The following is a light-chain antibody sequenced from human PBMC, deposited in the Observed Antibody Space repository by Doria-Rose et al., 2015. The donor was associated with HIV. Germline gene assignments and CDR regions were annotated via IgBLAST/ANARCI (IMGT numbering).Light chain of an antibody. CDR3: HQYNNWPT. CDR2: GAS. V-gene: IGKV3-15*01. Sequence: TRSPETLSVSPGESATLSCRASQSVSTDLAWYQHKPGQAPRLLIWGASTSATGIPARFSGSGSGTEFTLTISSLQSEDFAIYFCHQYNNWPTFGQGTRLDIK. J-gene: IGKJ5*01. CDR1: QSVSTD.